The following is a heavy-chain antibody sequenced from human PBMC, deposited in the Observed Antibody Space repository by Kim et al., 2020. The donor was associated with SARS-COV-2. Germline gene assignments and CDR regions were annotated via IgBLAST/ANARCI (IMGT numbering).Heavy chain of an antibody. CDR2: VSDDGSNK. CDR1: GFTFSNYA. D-gene: IGHD6-19*01. CDR3: ASTLQWLISEGDY. V-gene: IGHV3-30-3*01. Sequence: GGSLRLSCAASGFTFSNYAMHWVRQAPGKGLEWVASVSDDGSNKFYADSVKGRFTISRDNSKNTLYLQMTSVRGEDTAVYYCASTLQWLISEGDYWGQGILVIVSS. J-gene: IGHJ4*02.